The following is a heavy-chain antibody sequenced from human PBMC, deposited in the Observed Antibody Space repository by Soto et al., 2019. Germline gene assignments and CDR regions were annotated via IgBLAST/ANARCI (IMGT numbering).Heavy chain of an antibody. CDR3: ARDRSYSSSWYGVGAYGMDV. CDR2: IYYTGST. D-gene: IGHD6-13*01. Sequence: SETLSLTCTVSGGSVSSESHYWSWIRQTPGKGLEWIGYIYYTGSTNYNPSLKGRVTISVDTSKNQFSLKLSSVTAADTAVYYCARDRSYSSSWYGVGAYGMDVWGQGTTVPSP. J-gene: IGHJ6*02. V-gene: IGHV4-61*01. CDR1: GGSVSSESHY.